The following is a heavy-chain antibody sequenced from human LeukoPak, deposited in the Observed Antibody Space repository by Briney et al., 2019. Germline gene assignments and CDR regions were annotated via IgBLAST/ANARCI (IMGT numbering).Heavy chain of an antibody. V-gene: IGHV3-7*03. CDR3: VRDKLTGASRLDY. J-gene: IGHJ4*02. CDR2: IKQDGSEI. D-gene: IGHD7-27*01. Sequence: GGSLRLSCAASGFTFNNYWMSWVRQAPGKELEWVANIKQDGSEIYYVDSVKGRFTISRDNAKNSLYLQMNSLRAEDTAVYYCVRDKLTGASRLDYWGQGTLLTVSS. CDR1: GFTFNNYW.